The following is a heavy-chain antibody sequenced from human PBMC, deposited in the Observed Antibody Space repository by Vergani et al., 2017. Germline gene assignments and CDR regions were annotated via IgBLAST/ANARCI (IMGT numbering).Heavy chain of an antibody. CDR2: IIPILGIA. D-gene: IGHD2-2*01. CDR3: ARGGCSSTSCYSHADYYYGMDV. V-gene: IGHV1-69*09. Sequence: QVQLVQSGAEVKKPGASVKVSCKASGYTFTDYYMHWVQQAPGKGLEWMGRIIPILGIANYAQKFQGRVTITADKSTSTAYMELSSLRSEDTAVYYCARGGCSSTSCYSHADYYYGMDVWGQGTTVTVSS. J-gene: IGHJ6*02. CDR1: GYTFTDYY.